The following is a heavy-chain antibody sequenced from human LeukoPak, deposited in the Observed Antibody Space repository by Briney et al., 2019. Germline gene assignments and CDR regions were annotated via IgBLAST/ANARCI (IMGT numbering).Heavy chain of an antibody. J-gene: IGHJ4*02. CDR1: GFSLSTSGVG. CDR2: IYWDDDK. CDR3: AHRYLFGEFYYFDY. Sequence: SGPTLVNPTQTLTLTCTFSGFSLSTSGVGVGWIRQPPGKALEWLALIYWDDDKRYGPSLKSRLTITKDTSKNQVVLTMTNMDPVDTATYYCAHRYLFGEFYYFDYWGQGTLVTVSS. D-gene: IGHD3-10*01. V-gene: IGHV2-5*05.